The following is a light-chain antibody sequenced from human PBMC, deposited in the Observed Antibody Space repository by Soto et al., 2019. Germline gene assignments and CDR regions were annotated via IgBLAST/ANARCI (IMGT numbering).Light chain of an antibody. Sequence: DIQMTQSPSPVSASVGVRVTITCRASQGISSGLVWYQQKPGKAPKLLIHAAASLQSGVPSRFSSSGAGTDFTLTISSLQPEDFATYYCQQVNSFPLTFGGGTKVEIK. CDR1: QGISSG. J-gene: IGKJ4*01. CDR2: AAA. V-gene: IGKV1D-12*01. CDR3: QQVNSFPLT.